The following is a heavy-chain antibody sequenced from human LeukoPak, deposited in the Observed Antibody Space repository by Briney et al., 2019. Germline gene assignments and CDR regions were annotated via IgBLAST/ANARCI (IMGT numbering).Heavy chain of an antibody. CDR1: GGSVNSDSYH. Sequence: SETLSLTCTVSGGSVNSDSYHWSWIRQPPGKGLEWIGYIHYSGSTIQKPSLKSRVTISVDTSRHQFSLKLPSVTAADTAVYYCARDAGDYFDYWGQGTLVTVSS. D-gene: IGHD1-26*01. V-gene: IGHV4-61*01. J-gene: IGHJ4*02. CDR3: ARDAGDYFDY. CDR2: IHYSGST.